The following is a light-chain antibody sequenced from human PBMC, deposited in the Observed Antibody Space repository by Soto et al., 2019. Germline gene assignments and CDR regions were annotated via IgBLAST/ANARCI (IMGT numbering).Light chain of an antibody. V-gene: IGLV2-8*01. CDR2: EVS. CDR1: SSDVGGYNY. J-gene: IGLJ7*01. Sequence: QSALTQPPSASGSPGQSVTISCTGTSSDVGGYNYVSWYQQHPGKAPKLMIYEVSKRPSGVPDRFSGSKSGNTASLTVSGLQAEDEADYYCQSYDSKLSGVVFGGGTQLTVL. CDR3: QSYDSKLSGVV.